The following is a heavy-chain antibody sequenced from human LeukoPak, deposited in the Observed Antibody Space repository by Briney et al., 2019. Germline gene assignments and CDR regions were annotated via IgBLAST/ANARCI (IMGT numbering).Heavy chain of an antibody. Sequence: SETLSLTCAVYGGSFSGYYWSWIRQPPGKGLEWIGEINHSGSTNYNPSLKSRVTISVDTSKNQFSLKLSSVTAADTAVYYCARRRHNFDFYDVWGQGTRVTVSS. CDR1: GGSFSGYY. CDR2: INHSGST. J-gene: IGHJ3*01. V-gene: IGHV4-34*01. D-gene: IGHD3/OR15-3a*01. CDR3: ARRRHNFDFYDV.